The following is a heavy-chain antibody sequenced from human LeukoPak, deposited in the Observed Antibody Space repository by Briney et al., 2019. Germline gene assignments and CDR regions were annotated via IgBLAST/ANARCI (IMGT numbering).Heavy chain of an antibody. CDR3: ARSPSGSYYNGWFDP. J-gene: IGHJ5*02. Sequence: PSETLSLTCTVSGGSISSSSYYWGWIRQPPGKGLEWIGSIYYSGSTYYNPSLKSRVTISVDTSKNQFSLKLSSVTAADTAVYYCARSPSGSYYNGWFDPWGQGTLVTVSS. V-gene: IGHV4-39*01. CDR1: GGSISSSSYY. CDR2: IYYSGST. D-gene: IGHD3-10*01.